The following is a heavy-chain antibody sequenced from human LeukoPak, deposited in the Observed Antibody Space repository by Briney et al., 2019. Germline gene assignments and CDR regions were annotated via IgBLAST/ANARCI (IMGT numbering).Heavy chain of an antibody. J-gene: IGHJ1*01. CDR3: ARGDCSGDSCYLPEYFQH. CDR2: ISAYNGYT. V-gene: IGHV1-18*01. D-gene: IGHD2-15*01. Sequence: GASVTVSCKASDTLTSFSISWVRQAPGQGLEWMGWISAYNGYTDYAQKLQGRVTMTTDTSTNTAYMELRSLRSDDTAVYYCARGDCSGDSCYLPEYFQHWGQGTLVTVSS. CDR1: DTLTSFS.